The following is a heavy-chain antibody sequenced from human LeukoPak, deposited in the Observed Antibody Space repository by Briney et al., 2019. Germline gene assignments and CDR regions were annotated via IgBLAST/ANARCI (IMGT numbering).Heavy chain of an antibody. D-gene: IGHD5-24*01. CDR3: ASPQRGARWLQFGY. CDR2: IYYSGST. V-gene: IGHV4-39*07. Sequence: SETLSLTCTVSGGSISSSSYYWGWIRQPPGKGLEWIVSIYYSGSTYYNPSRKSRITISVKTSKNQFSLKLSSVTAADTAVYYCASPQRGARWLQFGYWGQGTLVTVSS. J-gene: IGHJ4*02. CDR1: GGSISSSSYY.